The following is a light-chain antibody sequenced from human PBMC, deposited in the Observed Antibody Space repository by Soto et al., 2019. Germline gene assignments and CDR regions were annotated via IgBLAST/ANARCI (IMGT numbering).Light chain of an antibody. V-gene: IGLV2-14*01. Sequence: QCVLTQPASVSGSPGQSITVSCTGTNTDVGGYNYVSWYQHRPGKAPRLMIYEVRNRLSGVSNRFSGSKSGNTASLTISGLQSEDEADYYCTSYTPTGALVFGSGTKLTV. J-gene: IGLJ3*02. CDR3: TSYTPTGALV. CDR2: EVR. CDR1: NTDVGGYNY.